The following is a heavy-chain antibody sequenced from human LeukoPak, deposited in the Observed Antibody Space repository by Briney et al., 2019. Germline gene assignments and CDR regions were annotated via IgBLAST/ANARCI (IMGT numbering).Heavy chain of an antibody. J-gene: IGHJ4*02. CDR1: GYTFTSYG. V-gene: IGHV1-18*01. Sequence: EASVKVSCKASGYTFTSYGISWVRQAPGQGLEWMGWISAYNGNTNYAQKLQGRVTMTTDTSTSTAYMELRSLRSDDTAVYYCARVGGLEYYYDSRHDYWGQGTLVTVSS. D-gene: IGHD3-22*01. CDR2: ISAYNGNT. CDR3: ARVGGLEYYYDSRHDY.